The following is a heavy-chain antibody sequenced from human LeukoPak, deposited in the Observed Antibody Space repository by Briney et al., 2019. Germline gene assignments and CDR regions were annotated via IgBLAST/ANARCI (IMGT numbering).Heavy chain of an antibody. CDR3: ARLIAVAGTNYFDY. Sequence: LGESLKISCKGSGYRFTSYWIGWVRQMPGKGLEWMGIIYPGDSDTRYSPSFQGQVTISADKSISTAYLQWSSLKASDTAMYYCARLIAVAGTNYFDYWGQGTLVTVSS. V-gene: IGHV5-51*01. J-gene: IGHJ4*02. D-gene: IGHD6-19*01. CDR1: GYRFTSYW. CDR2: IYPGDSDT.